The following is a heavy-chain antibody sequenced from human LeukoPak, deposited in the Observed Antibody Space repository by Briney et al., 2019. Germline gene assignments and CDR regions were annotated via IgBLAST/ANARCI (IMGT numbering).Heavy chain of an antibody. CDR2: IYCSGST. D-gene: IGHD3-22*01. Sequence: SETLSLTCTVSGGSISSSSYYWGWIRQSPGKGLEWIASIYCSGSTYYNPSLKSRVTISVDTSKNQISLKLSSVTAADTAVYYCAMTDSNFDYWGQGTLVTVSS. CDR3: AMTDSNFDY. J-gene: IGHJ4*02. CDR1: GGSISSSSYY. V-gene: IGHV4-39*01.